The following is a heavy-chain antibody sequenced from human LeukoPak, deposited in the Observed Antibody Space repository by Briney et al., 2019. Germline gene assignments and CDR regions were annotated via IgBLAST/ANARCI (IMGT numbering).Heavy chain of an antibody. J-gene: IGHJ2*01. V-gene: IGHV3-11*01. CDR1: GFTFSDYY. Sequence: PGASLRLSCAASGFTFSDYYMSWIRQTPGKGLEWVSYISSSGSTIYYADSVKGRFTISRDNAKNSLYLQMNSLRAEDTAVYYCARTAIFGVVIRGSRYFDLWGRGTLVTVSS. CDR3: ARTAIFGVVIRGSRYFDL. D-gene: IGHD3-3*01. CDR2: ISSSGSTI.